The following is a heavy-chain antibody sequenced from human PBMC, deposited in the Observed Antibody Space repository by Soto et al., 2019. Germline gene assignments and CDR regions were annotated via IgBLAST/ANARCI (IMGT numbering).Heavy chain of an antibody. V-gene: IGHV6-1*01. CDR3: ARVGYCSSTSCYGGHYYYYGMDV. J-gene: IGHJ6*02. CDR2: TYYRSKWYN. CDR1: GDSVSSNSAA. Sequence: SQTLSLTCAISGDSVSSNSAAWNWIRQSPSRGLKWLGRTYYRSKWYNDYAVSVKSRITINPDTSKNQFSLQLNSVTPEDTAVYYCARVGYCSSTSCYGGHYYYYGMDVWGQGTTVTVSS. D-gene: IGHD2-2*01.